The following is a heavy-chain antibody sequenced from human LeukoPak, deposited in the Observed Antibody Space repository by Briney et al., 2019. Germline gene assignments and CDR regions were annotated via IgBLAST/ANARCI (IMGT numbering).Heavy chain of an antibody. CDR1: SGSIGSFY. D-gene: IGHD2-2*01. CDR3: ARYTRFCSSTSCPGAYFDY. Sequence: SETLSLTCTVSSGSIGSFYWSWIRLPPGKGLEWIGYIYYTGATYYNPSLKSRVTISLDTSKNQFSLKLSSVTAADTAVYYCARYTRFCSSTSCPGAYFDYWGQGTLVTVSS. CDR2: IYYTGAT. V-gene: IGHV4-59*01. J-gene: IGHJ4*02.